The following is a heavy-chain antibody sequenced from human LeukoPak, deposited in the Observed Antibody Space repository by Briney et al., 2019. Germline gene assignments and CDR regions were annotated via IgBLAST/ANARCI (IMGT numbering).Heavy chain of an antibody. CDR1: GGIFSSYA. Sequence: ASVKVSCKASGGIFSSYAISWVRQAPGQGLEWMGRIIPILGIANYAQKFQGRVTINADRSTSTPYMDLSSLRSEDTAVYYCARDLPPYYFDYWGQGTLVTVSS. CDR3: ARDLPPYYFDY. V-gene: IGHV1-69*04. CDR2: IIPILGIA. J-gene: IGHJ4*02.